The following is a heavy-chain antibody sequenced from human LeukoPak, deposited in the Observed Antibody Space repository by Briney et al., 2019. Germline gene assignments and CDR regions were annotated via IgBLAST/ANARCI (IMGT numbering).Heavy chain of an antibody. J-gene: IGHJ4*02. Sequence: GGSLRLSCAASGFTFSRYSMNWVRRAPGKGLEWVSSISSSSSHIYYADSVKGRFTISRDNAKNSLYLQMNSLRAEDTAVYYCASSFEDYYDSSGYQFDYWGQGTLVTVSS. CDR1: GFTFSRYS. CDR2: ISSSSSHI. CDR3: ASSFEDYYDSSGYQFDY. V-gene: IGHV3-21*01. D-gene: IGHD3-22*01.